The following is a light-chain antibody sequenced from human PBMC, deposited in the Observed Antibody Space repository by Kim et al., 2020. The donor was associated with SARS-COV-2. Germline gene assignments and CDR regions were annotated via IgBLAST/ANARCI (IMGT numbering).Light chain of an antibody. V-gene: IGLV2-11*03. Sequence: QSVTSSCSGIRNDIYGSYDVSWYQQHPGRAPKVMIYDVNKRPSGVPDRFSGSRSGNTASLTISELQAEDEADYYCCSFGSPYIFRMFGGGTQLTVL. J-gene: IGLJ3*02. CDR2: DVN. CDR3: CSFGSPYIFRM. CDR1: RNDIYGSYD.